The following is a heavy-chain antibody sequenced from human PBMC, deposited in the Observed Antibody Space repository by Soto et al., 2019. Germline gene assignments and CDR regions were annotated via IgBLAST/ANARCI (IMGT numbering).Heavy chain of an antibody. CDR1: GFTFSSYA. V-gene: IGHV3-30-3*01. CDR3: ARADYSSSWSY. Sequence: PGGSLRLSCAASGFTFSSYAMHWVRQAPGKGLEWVAVISYDGSNKYYADSVKGRFTISRDNSKNTLYLQMNSLRAEDTAVYYCARADYSSSWSYWGQGTLVTVSS. D-gene: IGHD6-13*01. J-gene: IGHJ4*02. CDR2: ISYDGSNK.